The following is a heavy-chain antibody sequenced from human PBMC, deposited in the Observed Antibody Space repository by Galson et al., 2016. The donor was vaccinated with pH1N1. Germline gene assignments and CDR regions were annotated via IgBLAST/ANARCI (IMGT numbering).Heavy chain of an antibody. J-gene: IGHJ4*02. CDR1: GFTFNKYA. CDR2: ISGSGRDT. CDR3: AKVPRRGFNAYGADY. D-gene: IGHD5-12*01. Sequence: SLRLSCAASGFTFNKYAMTWVRQAPGKGLEWVSAISGSGRDTYYADSVKGRFTISRDNSKDTVYLQMNSLTVEDTAIYYCAKVPRRGFNAYGADYWGRGTLVTVSS. V-gene: IGHV3-23*01.